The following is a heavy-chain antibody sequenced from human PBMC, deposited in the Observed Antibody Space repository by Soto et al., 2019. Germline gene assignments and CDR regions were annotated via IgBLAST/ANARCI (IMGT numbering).Heavy chain of an antibody. V-gene: IGHV1-69*13. D-gene: IGHD3-10*01. CDR1: GGTLSSYA. Sequence: SVKVSCKASGGTLSSYAIIWGRQAPGQGLEWMGGIIPIFGTANYAQKFQGRVTITADESTSTAYMELSSLRSEDTAVYYCARTGFGSSGYWGQGTLVTVYS. CDR3: ARTGFGSSGY. CDR2: IIPIFGTA. J-gene: IGHJ4*02.